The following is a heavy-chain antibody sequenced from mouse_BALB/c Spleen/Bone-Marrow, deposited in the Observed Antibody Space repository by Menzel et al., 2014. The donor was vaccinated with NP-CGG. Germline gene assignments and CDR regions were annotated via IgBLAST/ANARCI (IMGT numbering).Heavy chain of an antibody. CDR1: GYAFTSYN. CDR3: ARRGNSYAMDY. V-gene: IGHV1S135*01. Sequence: VQLQQSGPELVKPGASVKVSCKASGYAFTSYNMYWVKQSHGKSLEWIGYIDPYNGGTSYNQKFKGKATLTVDKSSSTAYMHLNNLTSEDSAVYYCARRGNSYAMDYWGQGTSVTVSS. CDR2: IDPYNGGT. D-gene: IGHD2-1*01. J-gene: IGHJ4*01.